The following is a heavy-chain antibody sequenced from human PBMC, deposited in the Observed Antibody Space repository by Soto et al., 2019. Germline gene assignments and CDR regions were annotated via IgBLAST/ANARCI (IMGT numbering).Heavy chain of an antibody. J-gene: IGHJ4*02. CDR1: GYTFTSYG. D-gene: IGHD6-13*01. V-gene: IGHV1-18*01. CDR2: IIAYNGKT. Sequence: QVQLVQSGAEVKKPGASVKVSCKASGYTFTSYGISWVRQAPGQGLEWMGWIIAYNGKTNYAQKLQGSVTMTTDPSTSTDYMELRSLRSADTAVYSGARDQQQLAKGGSFDYWGKATLVTVSS. CDR3: ARDQQQLAKGGSFDY.